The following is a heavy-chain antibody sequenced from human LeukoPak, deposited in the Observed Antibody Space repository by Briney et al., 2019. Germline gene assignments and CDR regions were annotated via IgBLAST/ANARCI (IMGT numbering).Heavy chain of an antibody. CDR3: ARGSPSAWVLADLAFDY. J-gene: IGHJ4*02. V-gene: IGHV1-2*02. CDR1: GGTFSSYA. CDR2: INPNSGGT. D-gene: IGHD1-26*01. Sequence: ASVKVSCKASGGTFSSYAITWVRQAPGQGLEWMGGINPNSGGTNYAQKFQGRVTMTRDTSISTAYMELSRLRSDDTAVYYCARGSPSAWVLADLAFDYWGQGSLVTVSS.